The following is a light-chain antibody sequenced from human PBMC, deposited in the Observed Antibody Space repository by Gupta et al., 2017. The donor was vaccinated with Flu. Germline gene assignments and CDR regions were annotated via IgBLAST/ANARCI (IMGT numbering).Light chain of an antibody. CDR2: GAS. CDR3: QQYTEWRT. J-gene: IGKJ1*01. CDR1: QTVTGK. Sequence: SPAHLSGSPGDRATRSCRASQTVTGKLARYQQRPGRPPRLLIYGASTSATGSPARFSCSGSWTEFTLTMSSLQSADFAVYYCQQYTEWRTFGQGTKVEIK. V-gene: IGKV3-15*01.